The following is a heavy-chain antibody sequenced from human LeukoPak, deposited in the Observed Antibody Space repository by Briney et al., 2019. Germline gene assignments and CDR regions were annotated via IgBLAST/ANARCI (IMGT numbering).Heavy chain of an antibody. CDR2: IYISGST. CDR1: GGSISTYY. CDR3: ARGFGIAAAGSYFDY. V-gene: IGHV4-4*07. D-gene: IGHD6-13*01. Sequence: PSETLSLTCSVSGGSISTYYWNWIRQPAGKGLEWIGRIYISGSTNYNPSLKSRVTMSIDTSKNQFSLKLTSVTAADTAVYYCARGFGIAAAGSYFDYWGQGTLVTVSS. J-gene: IGHJ4*02.